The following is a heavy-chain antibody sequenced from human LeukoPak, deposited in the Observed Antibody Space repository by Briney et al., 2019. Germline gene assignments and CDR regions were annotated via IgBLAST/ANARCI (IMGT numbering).Heavy chain of an antibody. V-gene: IGHV3-13*01. CDR3: ARDKGFALDY. J-gene: IGHJ4*02. D-gene: IGHD3-10*01. Sequence: GGSLRLSCATSGFTFNYYDLHWVRQTPGKGLEWVSVVSAGGDTYYADSVKGRFTISREDGNNSLYLQMNSLRAGDTALYYCARDKGFALDYWGQGTLVTVSS. CDR1: GFTFNYYD. CDR2: VSAGGDT.